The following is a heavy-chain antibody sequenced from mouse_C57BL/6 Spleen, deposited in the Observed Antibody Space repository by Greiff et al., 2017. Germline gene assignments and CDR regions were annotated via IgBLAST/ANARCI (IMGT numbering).Heavy chain of an antibody. CDR2: LYPGNSDT. D-gene: IGHD2-3*01. CDR3: TRNDDQGAMDD. Sequence: EVQLQQSGTVLARPGASVKMSCKTSGYTFTSYWMHWVKQRPGQGLEWIGALYPGNSDTSNNQKFKGKAKLTAVTSASTAYMELSSLTNEDSAVYYCTRNDDQGAMDDWGQGTSVTVSS. CDR1: GYTFTSYW. J-gene: IGHJ4*01. V-gene: IGHV1-5*01.